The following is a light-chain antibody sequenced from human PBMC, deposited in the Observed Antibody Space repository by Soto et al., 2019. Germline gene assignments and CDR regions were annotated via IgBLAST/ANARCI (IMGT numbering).Light chain of an antibody. CDR1: SSDVGGYNY. CDR3: SSYTRSSTYVV. CDR2: DVT. Sequence: QSALTQPASVSGSPGQSITFSCTGTSSDVGGYNYVSWYQQHPGKSRKLMIYDVTNRPSGVSNRVSGSKSGNTASLTTSWXXXXXXXDYYCSSYTRSSTYVVFGGGTKLTV. J-gene: IGLJ2*01. V-gene: IGLV2-14*01.